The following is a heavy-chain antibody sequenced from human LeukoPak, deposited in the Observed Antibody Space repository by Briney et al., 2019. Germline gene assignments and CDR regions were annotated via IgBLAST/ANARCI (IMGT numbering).Heavy chain of an antibody. J-gene: IGHJ3*02. D-gene: IGHD3-22*01. CDR1: GYTFTSYG. Sequence: GASVKVSCKASGYTFTSYGISWVRQAPGQGLEWMGWINPNSGGTNYAQKFQGRVTMTRDTSISTAYMELSRLRSDDTAVYYCARDLGQSYYYDSSGYYYFRGNSDAFDIWGQGTMVTVSS. V-gene: IGHV1-2*02. CDR3: ARDLGQSYYYDSSGYYYFRGNSDAFDI. CDR2: INPNSGGT.